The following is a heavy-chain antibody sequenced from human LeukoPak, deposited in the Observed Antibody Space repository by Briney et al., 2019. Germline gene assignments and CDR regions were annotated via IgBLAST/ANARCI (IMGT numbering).Heavy chain of an antibody. V-gene: IGHV3-7*01. Sequence: GGSLRLSCAASGFTFSRYWMSWVRQAPGKGLEWVANINQDGSEKYYVVSVKGRFTISRDNAKSSLYLQVNSLRAEDTAVYYCARDGAARGSGSFGDWGQGTLVTVSS. J-gene: IGHJ4*02. CDR1: GFTFSRYW. CDR3: ARDGAARGSGSFGD. CDR2: INQDGSEK. D-gene: IGHD3-10*01.